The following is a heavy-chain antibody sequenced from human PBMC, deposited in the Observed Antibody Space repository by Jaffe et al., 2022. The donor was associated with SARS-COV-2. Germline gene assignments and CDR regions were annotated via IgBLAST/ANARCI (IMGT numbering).Heavy chain of an antibody. V-gene: IGHV1-46*01. Sequence: QVQLVQSGAEVKKPGASVKVSCKASGYTFTSYYMHWVRQAPGQGLEWMGIINPSGGSTSYAQKFQGRVTMTRDTSTSTVYMELSSLRSEDTAVYYCARVGYDFWSGYYTDYFDYWGQGTLVTVSS. CDR1: GYTFTSYY. CDR2: INPSGGST. CDR3: ARVGYDFWSGYYTDYFDY. J-gene: IGHJ4*02. D-gene: IGHD3-3*01.